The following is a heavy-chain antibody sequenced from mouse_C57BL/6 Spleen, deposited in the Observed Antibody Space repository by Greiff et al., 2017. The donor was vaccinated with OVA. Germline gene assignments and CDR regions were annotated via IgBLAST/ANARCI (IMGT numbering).Heavy chain of an antibody. D-gene: IGHD1-1*01. CDR1: GFSLSTFGMG. CDR2: IWWDDDK. CDR3: ARILYGSSYFYAMDY. Sequence: QVTLKESGPGILQPSQTLSLTCSFSGFSLSTFGMGVGWIRQPSGKGLEWLAHIWWDDDKYYNPALKSRLTISKDTTKNQVFLKIANVDTADTATYYCARILYGSSYFYAMDYWGQGTSVTVSS. V-gene: IGHV8-8*01. J-gene: IGHJ4*01.